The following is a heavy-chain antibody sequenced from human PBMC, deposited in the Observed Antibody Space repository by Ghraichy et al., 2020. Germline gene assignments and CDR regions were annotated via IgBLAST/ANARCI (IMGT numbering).Heavy chain of an antibody. CDR2: IFPGDSDT. J-gene: IGHJ4*02. CDR1: GYIFSDDW. CDR3: ARALFKSRFDY. V-gene: IGHV5-51*01. Sequence: GESLNISCKGSGYIFSDDWFAWVRQVPGQGLEWMGIIFPGDSDTTYSPSFQGQVTISVDKSIRTSYLRWDSLKASDTAIYFCARALFKSRFDYWGQGTLVTVSS.